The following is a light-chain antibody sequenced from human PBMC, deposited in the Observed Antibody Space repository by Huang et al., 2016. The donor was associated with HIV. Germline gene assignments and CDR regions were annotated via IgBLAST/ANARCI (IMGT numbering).Light chain of an antibody. CDR3: HQRDNWLT. J-gene: IGKJ4*01. CDR2: SAS. Sequence: VLTQAPATLSLYPGQRATLFCRASQSVGTALGWYQQRPGQAPRRLIYSASQRAAGTPARFSGSGSGTHFTLTINSLETDDVATYFCHQRDNWLTFGGGTKVEIK. CDR1: QSVGTA. V-gene: IGKV3-11*01.